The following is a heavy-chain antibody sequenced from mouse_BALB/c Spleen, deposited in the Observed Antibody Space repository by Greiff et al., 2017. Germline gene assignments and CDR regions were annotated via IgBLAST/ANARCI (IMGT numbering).Heavy chain of an antibody. V-gene: IGHV1-15*01. CDR1: GYTFTDYE. Sequence: VHLVESGAELVRPGASVTLSCKASGYTFTDYEMHWVKQTPVHGLEWIGAIDPETGGTAYNQKFKGKATLTADKSSSTAYIELRSLTSEDSAVYYCTPYCNYYFDYWGQGTTLTVSS. D-gene: IGHD2-1*01. J-gene: IGHJ2*01. CDR2: IDPETGGT. CDR3: TPYCNYYFDY.